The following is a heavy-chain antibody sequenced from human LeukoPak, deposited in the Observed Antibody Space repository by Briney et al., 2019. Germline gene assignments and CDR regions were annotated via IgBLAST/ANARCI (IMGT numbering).Heavy chain of an antibody. Sequence: GESLKISCKGSGDSFTSYWVSWVRQMPGENLEWMGRIDPSDSYTNYSPSFQSHGTISADKSISTAYLQWSSLKASDTAMYYCARRGDYVWGSYRMYYFDYWGQGTLVTVSS. J-gene: IGHJ4*02. CDR2: IDPSDSYT. CDR3: ARRGDYVWGSYRMYYFDY. D-gene: IGHD3-16*02. CDR1: GDSFTSYW. V-gene: IGHV5-10-1*01.